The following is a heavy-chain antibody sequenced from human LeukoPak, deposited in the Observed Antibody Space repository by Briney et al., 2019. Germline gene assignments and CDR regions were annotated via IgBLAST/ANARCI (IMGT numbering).Heavy chain of an antibody. D-gene: IGHD2-15*01. Sequence: LPGGSLRLSCAASGFTFSSYAMSWVRQAPGKGLEWVANIRHDGNAKNYVPSVRGRFTISRDNAKNSLYLQMNSLAVEDTAVYYCATSHDSAGNDWGQGTLVTVSS. CDR2: IRHDGNAK. J-gene: IGHJ4*02. CDR3: ATSHDSAGND. CDR1: GFTFSSYA. V-gene: IGHV3-7*01.